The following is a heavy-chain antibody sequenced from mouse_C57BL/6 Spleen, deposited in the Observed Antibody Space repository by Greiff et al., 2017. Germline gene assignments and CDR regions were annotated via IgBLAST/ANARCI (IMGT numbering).Heavy chain of an antibody. D-gene: IGHD1-1*01. J-gene: IGHJ4*01. CDR2: ISSGSSTI. V-gene: IGHV5-17*01. CDR1: GFTFSDYG. Sequence: EVHLVESGGGLVKPGGSLKLSCAASGFTFSDYGMHWVRQAPEKGLEWVAYISSGSSTIYYADTVKGRFTISRYHATNTLFLQMTILRSEDTAMDYCARKVAVYYYAMDYWGQGTSVTVSS. CDR3: ARKVAVYYYAMDY.